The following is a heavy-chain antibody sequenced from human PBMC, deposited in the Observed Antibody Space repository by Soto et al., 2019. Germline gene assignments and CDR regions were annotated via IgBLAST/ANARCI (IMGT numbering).Heavy chain of an antibody. Sequence: KTSETLSLTCTVSGGSISSGGYYWSWIRQHPGKGLEWIGYIYYSGSTYYNPSLKSRVTISVDTSKNQFSLKLSSVTAADTAVYYCARVWKPLDARFDYWGQGTLVTVSS. CDR1: GGSISSGGYY. J-gene: IGHJ4*02. V-gene: IGHV4-31*03. CDR2: IYYSGST. CDR3: ARVWKPLDARFDY. D-gene: IGHD1-1*01.